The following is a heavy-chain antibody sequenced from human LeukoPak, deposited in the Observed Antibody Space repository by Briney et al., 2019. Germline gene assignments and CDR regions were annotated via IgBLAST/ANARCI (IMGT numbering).Heavy chain of an antibody. CDR2: IWYDGSNK. Sequence: GGSLRLSCAASGFTFSSYGMNWVRQAPGKGLEWVAVIWYDGSNKYYADSVKGRFTISRDNSKNTLYLQMSSLRAEDTAVYYCVKPITMIVVVITGFDYWGQGTLVTVSS. J-gene: IGHJ4*02. CDR3: VKPITMIVVVITGFDY. V-gene: IGHV3-30*02. D-gene: IGHD3-22*01. CDR1: GFTFSSYG.